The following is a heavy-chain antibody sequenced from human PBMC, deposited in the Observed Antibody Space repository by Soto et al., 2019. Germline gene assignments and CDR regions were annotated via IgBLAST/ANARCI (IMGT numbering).Heavy chain of an antibody. CDR3: ATNQLFSSGWIFDY. Sequence: EVQLLESGGGLVQPGGSLRLSCAASGFTFSSYAMSWVRQAPGKGLEWVLAISGRGGSTYYADSVKDRFNISRDTSKNALYLQMNCQRAEDTAVYYCATNQLFSSGWIFDYWGQGTLVTVSS. V-gene: IGHV3-23*01. CDR1: GFTFSSYA. D-gene: IGHD6-19*01. J-gene: IGHJ4*02. CDR2: ISGRGGST.